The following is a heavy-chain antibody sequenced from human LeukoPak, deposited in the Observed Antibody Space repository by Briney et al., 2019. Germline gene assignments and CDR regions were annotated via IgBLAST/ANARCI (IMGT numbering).Heavy chain of an antibody. J-gene: IGHJ4*02. V-gene: IGHV3-23*01. CDR3: AKSGYNYDSNAYPFIDY. D-gene: IGHD3-22*01. CDR2: ISSGGGST. Sequence: GGSLRLSCAASGFTFSSYGMSWVRQAPEKALEWVSGISSGGGSTHYADSVKGRFTISRDNSKNTLYLEMSSLRAEDTAVYYCAKSGYNYDSNAYPFIDYWGQGTLVTVSS. CDR1: GFTFSSYG.